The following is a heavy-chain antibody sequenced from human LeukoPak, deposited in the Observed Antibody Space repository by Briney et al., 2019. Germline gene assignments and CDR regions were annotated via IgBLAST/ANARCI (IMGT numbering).Heavy chain of an antibody. CDR2: ISGSGGST. Sequence: PGGSLRLSCAVSGITLSNYGMSWVRQAPGKGLGWVAGISGSGGSTNYAASVKGRFTISRDNPKNTLYLQMNSLRAEDTAVYFCAKRGVVIRVILVGFHKEAYYFDSWGQGALVTVSS. V-gene: IGHV3-23*01. CDR3: AKRGVVIRVILVGFHKEAYYFDS. CDR1: GITLSNYG. D-gene: IGHD3-22*01. J-gene: IGHJ4*02.